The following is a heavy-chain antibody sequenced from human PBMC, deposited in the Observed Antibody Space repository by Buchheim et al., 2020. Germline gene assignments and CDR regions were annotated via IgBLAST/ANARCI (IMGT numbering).Heavy chain of an antibody. CDR3: ANIDYSFWSGVP. V-gene: IGHV4-4*02. D-gene: IGHD3-3*01. Sequence: QVQLQESGPGLVKPSGTLSLTCTVSGASIISNNWWSWVRQPPGKGLEWIGEIYHSGSTNHNPSLTSRIAISVDKSKNQFSLNLRSVTAADTAVYYCANIDYSFWSGVPWGQGTL. J-gene: IGHJ5*02. CDR1: GASIISNNW. CDR2: IYHSGST.